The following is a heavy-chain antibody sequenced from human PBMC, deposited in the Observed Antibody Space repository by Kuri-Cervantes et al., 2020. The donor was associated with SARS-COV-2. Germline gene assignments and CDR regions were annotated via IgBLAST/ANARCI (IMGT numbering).Heavy chain of an antibody. D-gene: IGHD1-26*01. V-gene: IGHV3-30*03. CDR1: GFTFSSYG. Sequence: GESLKISCAASGFTFSSYGMHWVRQAPGKGLEWVAVISYDGSSKYYADSVKGRFTISRDNSKNTLYLQMNSLRAEDTAVYYCATLMGWELPAYYYYYYMDVWGKGTTVTVSS. J-gene: IGHJ6*03. CDR3: ATLMGWELPAYYYYYYMDV. CDR2: ISYDGSSK.